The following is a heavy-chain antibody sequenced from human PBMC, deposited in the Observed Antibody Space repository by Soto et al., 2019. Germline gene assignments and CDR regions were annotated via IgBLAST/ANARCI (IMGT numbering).Heavy chain of an antibody. D-gene: IGHD2-2*01. Sequence: SETLSLTCTVSGGSISSNTYYWGWLRQPPGKGLEWIGSIYYTGSTYYNPSLKSRVAISVDTSKSQFSLNLSHVTAADTSVYYCARVQAITGPPEDAFDIWGQGTTVTVSS. CDR1: GGSISSNTYY. CDR3: ARVQAITGPPEDAFDI. V-gene: IGHV4-39*01. J-gene: IGHJ3*02. CDR2: IYYTGST.